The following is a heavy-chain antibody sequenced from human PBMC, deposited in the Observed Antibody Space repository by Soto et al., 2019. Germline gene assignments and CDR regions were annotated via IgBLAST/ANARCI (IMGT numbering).Heavy chain of an antibody. V-gene: IGHV5-51*01. CDR2: IYPGDSDT. J-gene: IGHJ3*02. CDR1: GYSFTSYW. CDR3: ASSVYSSGWPDAFDI. Sequence: GESLKISCKGSGYSFTSYWIGWVRQMPGKGLEWMGIIYPGDSDTRYSPSFQGQVTISADKSISTAYLQWSSLKASDTAVYYCASSVYSSGWPDAFDIGGQGTMVTVSS. D-gene: IGHD6-19*01.